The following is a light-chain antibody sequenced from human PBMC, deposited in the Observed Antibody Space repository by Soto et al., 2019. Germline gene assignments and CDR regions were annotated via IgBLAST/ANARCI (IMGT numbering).Light chain of an antibody. V-gene: IGKV1-5*03. Sequence: DIQMTQSPSTLSASVGDRVTITCRASLSISTWLAWYQQKPGKAPKLLIYTASSLESGVPSRFSGSGSGTEFTLTISSLQPDDFATYYCQQYSSYPWTFGQGTKVEIK. CDR1: LSISTW. CDR3: QQYSSYPWT. CDR2: TAS. J-gene: IGKJ1*01.